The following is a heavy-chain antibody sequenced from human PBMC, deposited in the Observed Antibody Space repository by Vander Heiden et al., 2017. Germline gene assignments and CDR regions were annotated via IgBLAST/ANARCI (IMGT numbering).Heavy chain of an antibody. Sequence: EVQLVESGGGLVKPGGSLRLSCAASGFTFSSYSMNWVRQAPGKGLEWVSSISSSSRYIDDADSVKGRFTISRDNAKNSLYMKMNSLRAEDTAVYDCARGSSSSDYWGQGTLVTVSS. D-gene: IGHD6-6*01. V-gene: IGHV3-21*01. J-gene: IGHJ4*02. CDR2: ISSSSRYI. CDR1: GFTFSSYS. CDR3: ARGSSSSDY.